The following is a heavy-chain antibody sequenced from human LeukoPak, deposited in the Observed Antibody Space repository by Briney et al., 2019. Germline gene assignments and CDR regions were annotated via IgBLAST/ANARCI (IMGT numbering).Heavy chain of an antibody. V-gene: IGHV4-39*01. CDR1: GGSFSSSTYY. CDR3: AKRSYDTSGYYPWYFDY. Sequence: PSETLSLTCTVSGGSFSSSTYYWGWIRHPPGKGREGIVSIYYSGSTYYNQSLKSRVTISVDTSKNQFSLKLTSVTPADTAVHYCAKRSYDTSGYYPWYFDYWGQGTLVTVSS. CDR2: IYYSGST. J-gene: IGHJ4*02. D-gene: IGHD3-22*01.